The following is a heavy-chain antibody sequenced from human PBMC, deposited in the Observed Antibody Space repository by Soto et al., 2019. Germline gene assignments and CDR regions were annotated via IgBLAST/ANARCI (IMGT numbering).Heavy chain of an antibody. V-gene: IGHV4-38-2*02. CDR3: AREKVGTTFFDN. J-gene: IGHJ4*02. D-gene: IGHD1-1*01. CDR1: GFAISRGYY. Sequence: PSETLSLTCSVSGFAISRGYYWSWVRQPTGKGLEWIGSIYPSVSSYHNPSLATRLRLSIDTSKNQFTLNLTSLTAADTALYFCAREKVGTTFFDNWGQGIQVTVSS. CDR2: IYPSVSS.